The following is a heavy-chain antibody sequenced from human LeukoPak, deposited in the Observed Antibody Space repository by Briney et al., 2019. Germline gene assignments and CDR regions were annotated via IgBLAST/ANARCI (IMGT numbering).Heavy chain of an antibody. J-gene: IGHJ4*02. Sequence: GGSLRLSCAAPGFTFSTYSMNWVRQAPGKGLEWISYISGSSTTIHYADSVKGRFTISRDNAKNSLFLQMNSLRDEDTGVYYCAREAAAGTYYFDYWGQGTLVTVSS. V-gene: IGHV3-48*02. CDR1: GFTFSTYS. CDR2: ISGSSTTI. D-gene: IGHD6-13*01. CDR3: AREAAAGTYYFDY.